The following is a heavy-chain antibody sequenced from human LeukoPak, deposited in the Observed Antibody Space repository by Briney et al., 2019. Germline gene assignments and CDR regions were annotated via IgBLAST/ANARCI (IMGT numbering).Heavy chain of an antibody. CDR3: ARFYDRSGPHFDY. CDR2: IHYSGST. CDR1: GASISTYY. V-gene: IGHV4-59*01. J-gene: IGHJ4*02. Sequence: PSETLSLSCTVSGASISTYYWSWIRQPPGKGLEWIGDIHYSGSTNYNPSLKSRVTISVDTSKNQFSLKLSPVTAADTAVYYCARFYDRSGPHFDYWGQGTLVTVSS. D-gene: IGHD3-22*01.